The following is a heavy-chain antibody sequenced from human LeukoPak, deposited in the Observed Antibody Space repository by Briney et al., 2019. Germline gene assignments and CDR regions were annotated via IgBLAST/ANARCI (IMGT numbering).Heavy chain of an antibody. CDR2: IYYSGST. V-gene: IGHV4-30-4*07. CDR3: ARVVQSTDSSGFYLPEYFQH. Sequence: SETLSLTCAVSGGSISSGGYSWSWIRQPPGKGLEWIGYIYYSGSTYYNPSLKSRVTISVDTSKNQFSLKLRSVTAADTAVYYCARVVQSTDSSGFYLPEYFQHWGQGTLVTVSS. D-gene: IGHD3-22*01. CDR1: GGSISSGGYS. J-gene: IGHJ1*01.